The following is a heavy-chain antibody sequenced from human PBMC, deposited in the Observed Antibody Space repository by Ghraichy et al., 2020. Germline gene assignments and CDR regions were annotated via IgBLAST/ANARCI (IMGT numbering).Heavy chain of an antibody. V-gene: IGHV1-69*04. CDR2: IIPILGIA. J-gene: IGHJ6*02. D-gene: IGHD4-17*01. CDR1: GGTFSSYA. Sequence: SVKVSCKASGGTFSSYAISWVRQAPGQGLEWMGRIIPILGIANYAQKFQGRVTITADKSTSTAYMELSSLRSEDTAVYYCASAGRGDYTGYYYYGMDVWGQGTTVTVSS. CDR3: ASAGRGDYTGYYYYGMDV.